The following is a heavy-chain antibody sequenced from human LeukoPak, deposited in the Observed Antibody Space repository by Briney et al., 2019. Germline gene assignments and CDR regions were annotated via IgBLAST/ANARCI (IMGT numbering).Heavy chain of an antibody. CDR1: GFTVSRNY. J-gene: IGHJ4*02. D-gene: IGHD3-22*01. V-gene: IGHV3-66*01. Sequence: GGSLRLSCAVSGFTVSRNYMSWVRQAPGKGLEWVSVIYSGGSTYYADSVKGRSTISRDNSNNTLYLKMNSLTDEDTALYYCARAVNNHYYDSPHIDYWGQGTLVTVSS. CDR2: IYSGGST. CDR3: ARAVNNHYYDSPHIDY.